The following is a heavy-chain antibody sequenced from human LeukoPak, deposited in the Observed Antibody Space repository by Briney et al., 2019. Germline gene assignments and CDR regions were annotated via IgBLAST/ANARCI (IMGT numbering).Heavy chain of an antibody. Sequence: NPGGSLRLSCAASGFIFSSYVMGWVRQAPGKGLEWVSSISVGGGDTFASDSVKGRFTITRENSKNTLYLQMTGLRVEDTAVYYCANIDDRIAVAGTDYWGQGTLVTVSS. CDR1: GFIFSSYV. V-gene: IGHV3-23*01. CDR3: ANIDDRIAVAGTDY. J-gene: IGHJ4*02. CDR2: ISVGGGDT. D-gene: IGHD6-19*01.